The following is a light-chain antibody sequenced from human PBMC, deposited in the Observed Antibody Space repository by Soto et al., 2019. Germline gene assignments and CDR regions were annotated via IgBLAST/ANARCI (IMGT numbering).Light chain of an antibody. J-gene: IGKJ5*01. Sequence: ILLTQSPATLALSPGEIATLSCRARQSVSSHLAWYQQKPGQAPRLLIYDASNRATGIPARFSGSGSGTDFTLTISSLEPEDFELYYCQQRSNWPITFGQGTRLEIK. V-gene: IGKV3-11*01. CDR3: QQRSNWPIT. CDR2: DAS. CDR1: QSVSSH.